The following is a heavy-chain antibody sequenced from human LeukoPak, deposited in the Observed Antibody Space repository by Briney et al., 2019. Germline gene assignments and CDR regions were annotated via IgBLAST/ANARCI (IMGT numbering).Heavy chain of an antibody. J-gene: IGHJ4*02. D-gene: IGHD6-19*01. Sequence: GESLQISCRGSGYRFTNYWIGWVRQMPGKGLEWVGIIYPGDSDTRYNPSFQGQVTISADKSISTAYLQWSSLRASDTAHYYCARPLHSSGYFHFDYWGQGTLVTVSS. V-gene: IGHV5-51*01. CDR2: IYPGDSDT. CDR1: GYRFTNYW. CDR3: ARPLHSSGYFHFDY.